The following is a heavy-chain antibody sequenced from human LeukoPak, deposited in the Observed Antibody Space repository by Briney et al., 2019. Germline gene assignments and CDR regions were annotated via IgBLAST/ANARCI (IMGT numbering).Heavy chain of an antibody. V-gene: IGHV3-23*01. CDR2: ISGSGGTT. J-gene: IGHJ4*02. Sequence: GGSLRLSCAASGFTFNNYAMGWVRQAPGKGLEWVSVISGSGGTTYYADSVKGDFTISRDNSKDTLHLQVNTLRAEDTAIYYCAKAGDSSGYYHFDYWGQGTLVTVSS. CDR1: GFTFNNYA. D-gene: IGHD3-22*01. CDR3: AKAGDSSGYYHFDY.